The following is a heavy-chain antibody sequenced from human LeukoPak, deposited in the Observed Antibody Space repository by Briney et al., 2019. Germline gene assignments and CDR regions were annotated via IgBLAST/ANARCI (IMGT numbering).Heavy chain of an antibody. CDR1: GFTFSSYS. J-gene: IGHJ4*02. V-gene: IGHV3-21*01. Sequence: GSLRLSCAASGFTFSSYSMNWVRQAPGKGLEWVSSISSSSSYIYYADSVKGRFTISRDNAKNSLYLQMNSLRAEDTAVYYCARGVVVPAAIEIDYWGQGTLVTVSS. CDR2: ISSSSSYI. CDR3: ARGVVVPAAIEIDY. D-gene: IGHD2-2*01.